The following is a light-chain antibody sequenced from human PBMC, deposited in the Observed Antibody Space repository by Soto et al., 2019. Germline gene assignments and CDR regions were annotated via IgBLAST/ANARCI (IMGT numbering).Light chain of an antibody. J-gene: IGKJ4*01. Sequence: DIVLTQSPGTLSLSPGERATLSCRASQSVSNSYLAWYQQKPGQAPRLLIYDASSRATGIPDRFGGSGSGTAFTTTISRLEPEDFAVYYCQQYGSSPVTFGGGTKVEIK. CDR3: QQYGSSPVT. CDR1: QSVSNSY. V-gene: IGKV3-20*01. CDR2: DAS.